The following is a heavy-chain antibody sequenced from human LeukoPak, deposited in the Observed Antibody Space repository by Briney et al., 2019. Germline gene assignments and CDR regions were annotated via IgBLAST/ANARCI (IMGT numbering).Heavy chain of an antibody. J-gene: IGHJ4*02. V-gene: IGHV1-69*13. CDR3: AEALYCSSTSCPPNFSY. CDR1: GGTFSSYA. Sequence: ASVKVSCKASGGTFSSYAISWVRQAPGQGLEWMGGIIPIFGTANYAQKFQGRVTITADESTSTAYMELSSLRSEDTAVYYCAEALYCSSTSCPPNFSYWGQGTLVTVSS. D-gene: IGHD2-2*01. CDR2: IIPIFGTA.